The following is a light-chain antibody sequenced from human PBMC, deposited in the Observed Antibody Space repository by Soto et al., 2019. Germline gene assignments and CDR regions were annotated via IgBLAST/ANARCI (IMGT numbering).Light chain of an antibody. Sequence: EIVLTQSPGTLSLSPGEGATLSCRASQSVSSSYLAWYQQKPGQAPRLLIYGASSRATGITDRFSGSGSGTDFTLTISRLEPEDFAVYYCQQYGTSSWTFGQGTKVDIK. J-gene: IGKJ1*01. V-gene: IGKV3-20*01. CDR2: GAS. CDR3: QQYGTSSWT. CDR1: QSVSSSY.